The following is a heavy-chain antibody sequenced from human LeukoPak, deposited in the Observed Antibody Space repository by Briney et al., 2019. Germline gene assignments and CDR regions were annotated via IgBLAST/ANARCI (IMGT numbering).Heavy chain of an antibody. V-gene: IGHV1-2*06. CDR3: ARLIAVAGRDFDY. J-gene: IGHJ4*02. Sequence: ASVKVSCKASGYTFTGYYMHWVRQAPGQGLEWMGRINPNSGGTNYAQKFQGRVTVTRDTSISTAYMELSRLRSDDTAVYYCARLIAVAGRDFDYWGQGTLVTVSS. CDR2: INPNSGGT. D-gene: IGHD6-19*01. CDR1: GYTFTGYY.